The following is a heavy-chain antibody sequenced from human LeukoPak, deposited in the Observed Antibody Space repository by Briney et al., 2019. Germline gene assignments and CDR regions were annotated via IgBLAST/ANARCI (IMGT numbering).Heavy chain of an antibody. CDR2: INPSGGST. D-gene: IGHD5-18*01. Sequence: GASVNVSCKASGYTFTSYYMHWVRQAPGQGLEWMGIINPSGGSTSYAQKFQGRVTMTRDTSTSTVYMELSSLRSEDTAVYYCARRRYSYGYGMDVWGQGTTVTVSS. V-gene: IGHV1-46*01. CDR1: GYTFTSYY. CDR3: ARRRYSYGYGMDV. J-gene: IGHJ6*02.